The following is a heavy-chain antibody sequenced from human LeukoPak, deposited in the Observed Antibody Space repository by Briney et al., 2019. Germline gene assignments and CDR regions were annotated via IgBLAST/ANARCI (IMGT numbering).Heavy chain of an antibody. CDR2: IYTSGST. CDR1: GGSISSYY. J-gene: IGHJ4*02. Sequence: SETLSLTCTVSGGSISSYYWSWIRQPAGKGLEWIGRIYTSGSTNYNPSLKSRVTMSVDTSKNQFSLKLSSVTAADTAVYYCASMYSSGWYERVNYWSQGTLVTVSS. D-gene: IGHD6-19*01. V-gene: IGHV4-4*07. CDR3: ASMYSSGWYERVNY.